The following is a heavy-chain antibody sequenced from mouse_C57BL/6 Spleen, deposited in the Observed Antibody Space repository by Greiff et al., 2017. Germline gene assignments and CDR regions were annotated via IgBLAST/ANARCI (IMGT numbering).Heavy chain of an antibody. CDR1: GYAFSSSW. Sequence: VQLQQSGPELVKPGASVKISCKASGYAFSSSWMNWVKQRPGKGLEWIGRIYPGDGDTNYNGKFKGKATLTDDKSSSTAYMQLSSLTSEDSAVYFGARGRPDYWGQGTTLTVSS. J-gene: IGHJ2*01. CDR3: ARGRPDY. CDR2: IYPGDGDT. V-gene: IGHV1-82*01.